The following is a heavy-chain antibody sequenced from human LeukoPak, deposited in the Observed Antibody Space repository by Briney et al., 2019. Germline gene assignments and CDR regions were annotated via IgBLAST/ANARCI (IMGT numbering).Heavy chain of an antibody. D-gene: IGHD4-17*01. V-gene: IGHV7-4-1*02. CDR3: ARIGGDCGDYQYYYYGMDV. CDR1: GYTFTIYA. J-gene: IGHJ6*02. Sequence: GASVKVSCKASGYTFTIYAMNWVRQAPGQGLEWMGWINTNTGNPTYAQGFTGRFVFSLDTSVSTAYLQISSLKAEDTAVYYCARIGGDCGDYQYYYYGMDVWGQGTTVTVSS. CDR2: INTNTGNP.